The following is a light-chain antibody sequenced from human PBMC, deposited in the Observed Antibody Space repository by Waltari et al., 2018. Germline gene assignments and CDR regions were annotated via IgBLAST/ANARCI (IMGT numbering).Light chain of an antibody. V-gene: IGLV2-23*02. J-gene: IGLJ1*01. Sequence: QSALTQPRSVSGSPGQSVTISCTATISDVGSYTLVSWYQHHLGKAPKLIIFEVSERPSGVSNRFSGSKSGNTASLTISGLQAEDEAEYHCCSYAGNSIYVFGTGTRVTV. CDR3: CSYAGNSIYV. CDR2: EVS. CDR1: ISDVGSYTL.